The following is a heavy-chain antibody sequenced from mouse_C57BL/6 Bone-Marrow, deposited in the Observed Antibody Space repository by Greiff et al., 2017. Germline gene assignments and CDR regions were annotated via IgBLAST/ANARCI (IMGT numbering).Heavy chain of an antibody. Sequence: VMLVESGPGLVAPSQSLSITCTVSGFSLTSYAISWVRQPPGKGLEWLGVIWTGGGTNYNSALKSRLSISKDNSKSQVFLKMNSLQTDDTARYYCASSYDGYRAWFAYWGQGTLVTVSA. CDR1: GFSLTSYA. D-gene: IGHD2-3*01. V-gene: IGHV2-9-1*01. J-gene: IGHJ3*01. CDR3: ASSYDGYRAWFAY. CDR2: IWTGGGT.